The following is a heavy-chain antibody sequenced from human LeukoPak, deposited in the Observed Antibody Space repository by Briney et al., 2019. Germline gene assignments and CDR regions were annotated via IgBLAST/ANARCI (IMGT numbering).Heavy chain of an antibody. V-gene: IGHV3-11*01. D-gene: IGHD3-22*01. CDR1: GFSFSDSY. CDR2: IFSNGRTT. J-gene: IGHJ4*02. Sequence: GGSLRLSCAASGFSFSDSYMGWIRHAPGKGLEWVSYIFSNGRTTYYADSVKGRFTISRDSAKKSLFLQMNSLRGEDTAVYYCAKALLVSGYYQGFDSWGQGTLVTVSS. CDR3: AKALLVSGYYQGFDS.